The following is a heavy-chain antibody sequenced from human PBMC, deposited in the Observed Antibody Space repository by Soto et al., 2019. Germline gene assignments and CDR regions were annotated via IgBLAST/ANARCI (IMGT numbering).Heavy chain of an antibody. V-gene: IGHV3-53*01. D-gene: IGHD5-18*01. CDR1: GFSVSSNY. J-gene: IGHJ6*02. CDR3: ARDSTWIPYYHYGMDV. CDR2: FYSGGNT. Sequence: EVQLVESGGGLIQPGGSLRLSCAASGFSVSSNYMSWVRQAPGKGLGWVSVFYSGGNTHYADSVKGRFTISRDNSKNTLYLQMNSLRAEDTAVYYCARDSTWIPYYHYGMDVWGQGTTVTVSS.